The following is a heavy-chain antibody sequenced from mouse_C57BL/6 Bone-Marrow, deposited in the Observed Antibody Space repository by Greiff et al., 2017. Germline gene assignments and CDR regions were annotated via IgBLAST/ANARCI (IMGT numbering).Heavy chain of an antibody. V-gene: IGHV1-19*01. CDR2: INPYNGGT. J-gene: IGHJ2*01. Sequence: EVKLVESGPVLVKPGASVKMSCKASGYTFTDYYMNWVKQSHGKSLEWIGVINPYNGGTSYNQKFKGKATLTVDKSSSTAYMEPHRLTSEDSAVYYCARFLYYDYDRPRGYYFDYWGQGTTLTVSS. D-gene: IGHD2-4*01. CDR1: GYTFTDYY. CDR3: ARFLYYDYDRPRGYYFDY.